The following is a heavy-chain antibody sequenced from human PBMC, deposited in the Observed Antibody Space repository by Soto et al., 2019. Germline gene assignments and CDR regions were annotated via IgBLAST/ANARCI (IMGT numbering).Heavy chain of an antibody. CDR1: GFSLSTSGVG. V-gene: IGHV2-5*02. Sequence: QITLKESGPTLVKPTQTLTLTCTFSGFSLSTSGVGVGWIRQPPGKALEWLALIYWDDDKRYSPSLKSRLTITKDTSKNQVVLTMTNMDPVDTXXXXXXXXXXXXLSLNYWGQGTLVTVSS. D-gene: IGHD2-8*01. CDR3: XXXXXXXLSLNY. CDR2: IYWDDDK. J-gene: IGHJ4*02.